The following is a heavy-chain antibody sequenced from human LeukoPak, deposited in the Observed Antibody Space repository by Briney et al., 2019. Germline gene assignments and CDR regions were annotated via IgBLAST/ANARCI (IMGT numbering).Heavy chain of an antibody. Sequence: PSETLSLTCTVSGGSISSSSYYWGWIRQPPGKGLEWIGSIYYSGSPYYNPSLKSRVTISVDTSKKQFSLKLSSVTAADTAVYYCARHVGFITMVRGVINNNWFDPWGQGTLVTLSS. CDR3: ARHVGFITMVRGVINNNWFDP. D-gene: IGHD3-10*01. J-gene: IGHJ5*02. CDR1: GGSISSSSYY. V-gene: IGHV4-39*01. CDR2: IYYSGSP.